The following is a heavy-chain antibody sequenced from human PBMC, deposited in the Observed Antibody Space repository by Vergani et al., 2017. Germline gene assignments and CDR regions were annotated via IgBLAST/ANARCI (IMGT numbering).Heavy chain of an antibody. V-gene: IGHV2-26*01. Sequence: VTLKESGPVLVKPTETLTLTCTVSGFSLSNARMGVSWIRQPPGKALEWLAHIFSNDEKSYSTSLKSRLTISKDTSKSQVVLTMTNMDPVDTATYYCALTITELRFLEWLPLYYFDYWGQGTLVTVSS. CDR1: GFSLSNARMG. J-gene: IGHJ4*02. D-gene: IGHD3-3*01. CDR3: ALTITELRFLEWLPLYYFDY. CDR2: IFSNDEK.